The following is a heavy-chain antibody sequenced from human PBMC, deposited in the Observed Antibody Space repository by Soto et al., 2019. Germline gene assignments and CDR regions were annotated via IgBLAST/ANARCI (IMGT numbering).Heavy chain of an antibody. CDR1: GFTFSIYA. Sequence: GGSLRRSCSASGFTFSIYAMHWVRQAPGKGLEYVSSISTNGGSTHYADSVKGRFTISRDNSKNTQYLQMSSLRADDTAVYYCVKGEYYYDSSGYYPFDYWGQGTLVTVS. V-gene: IGHV3-64D*06. D-gene: IGHD3-22*01. CDR2: ISTNGGST. CDR3: VKGEYYYDSSGYYPFDY. J-gene: IGHJ4*02.